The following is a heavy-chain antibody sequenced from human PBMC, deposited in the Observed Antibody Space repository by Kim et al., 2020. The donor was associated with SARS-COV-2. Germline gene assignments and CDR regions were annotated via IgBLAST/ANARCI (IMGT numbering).Heavy chain of an antibody. Sequence: GGSLRLSCAASGFTFSTYWMSWVRQAPGKGLEWVANIKQDGSEKYYVDSVKGRFTISRDNAKNSLYMQMNSLRAEDTAVYYCARDLRHLDYIPYGMDVWGQGTTVTVSS. CDR1: GFTFSTYW. CDR2: IKQDGSEK. CDR3: ARDLRHLDYIPYGMDV. D-gene: IGHD4-4*01. V-gene: IGHV3-7*01. J-gene: IGHJ6*02.